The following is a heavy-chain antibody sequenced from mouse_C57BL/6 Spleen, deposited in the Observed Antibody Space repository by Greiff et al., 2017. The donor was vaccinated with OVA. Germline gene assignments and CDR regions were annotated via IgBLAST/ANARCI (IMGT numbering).Heavy chain of an antibody. CDR2: SRNKANDYTT. D-gene: IGHD2-5*01. CDR1: GFTFSDFY. J-gene: IGHJ1*03. Sequence: EVQGVESGGGLVQSGRSLRLSCATSGFTFSDFYMEWVRQAPGKGLEWIAASRNKANDYTTEYNASVKGRFIVSRATSQCILDLQMNALRAEETAIDYCAGEGSNYEYWYFDVWGTGTTVTVSS. V-gene: IGHV7-1*01. CDR3: AGEGSNYEYWYFDV.